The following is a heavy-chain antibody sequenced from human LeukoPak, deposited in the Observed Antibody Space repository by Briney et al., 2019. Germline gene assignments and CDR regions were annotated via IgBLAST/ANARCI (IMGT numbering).Heavy chain of an antibody. CDR2: ISGVDGST. CDR1: GFTFSSYA. CDR3: VVYGGSDTNAFDI. J-gene: IGHJ3*02. Sequence: GGSLRLSCAASGFTFSSYAMTWVRQGPGKGLEWVADISGVDGSTFYADSVKGRFTISRDNSKNTLYLQMHSLRAEDAAVYYCVVYGGSDTNAFDIWGQGTMVTVSS. D-gene: IGHD5-12*01. V-gene: IGHV3-23*01.